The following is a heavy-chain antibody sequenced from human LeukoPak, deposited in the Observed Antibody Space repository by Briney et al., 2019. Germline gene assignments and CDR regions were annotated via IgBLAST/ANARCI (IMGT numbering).Heavy chain of an antibody. V-gene: IGHV4-59*06. CDR2: IYYSGST. J-gene: IGHJ4*02. Sequence: SETLSLTCTVFGGSFTDYFWTWIRHSPGKGLEWIGYIYYSGSTYYNPSLRSRVTISVDTSKNQFSLKLSSVTAADTAVYYCARGVEVPAAFYFDYWGQGTLVTVSS. D-gene: IGHD2-2*01. CDR3: ARGVEVPAAFYFDY. CDR1: GGSFTDYF.